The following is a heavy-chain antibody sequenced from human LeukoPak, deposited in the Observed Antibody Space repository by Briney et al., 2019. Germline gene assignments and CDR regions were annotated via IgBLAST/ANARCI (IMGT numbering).Heavy chain of an antibody. CDR3: ARDQIPYSSSSTAYYYYGMDV. V-gene: IGHV1-69*01. Sequence: SVKVSCKASGGTFSIYAISWVRQAPGQGLEWMGGIIPIFGTANYAQKFQGRVTITADESTSTAYMELSSLRSEDTAVYYCARDQIPYSSSSTAYYYYGMDVWGQGTTVTVSS. CDR1: GGTFSIYA. D-gene: IGHD6-13*01. CDR2: IIPIFGTA. J-gene: IGHJ6*02.